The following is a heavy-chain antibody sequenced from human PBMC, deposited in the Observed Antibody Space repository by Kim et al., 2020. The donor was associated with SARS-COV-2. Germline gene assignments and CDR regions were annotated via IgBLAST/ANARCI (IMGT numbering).Heavy chain of an antibody. D-gene: IGHD2-15*01. Sequence: YYADSVKGRFTISRDNSQNTLYLQMNSLRAEDTAVYYCARVLAATRYFDYWGQGTLVTVSS. CDR3: ARVLAATRYFDY. V-gene: IGHV3-53*01. J-gene: IGHJ4*02.